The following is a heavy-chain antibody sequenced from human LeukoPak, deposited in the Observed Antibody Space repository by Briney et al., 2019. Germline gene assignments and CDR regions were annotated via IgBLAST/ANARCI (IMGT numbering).Heavy chain of an antibody. CDR1: GYTFTSYG. J-gene: IGHJ4*02. D-gene: IGHD1-14*01. CDR2: ISAYNGNT. Sequence: ASVKVSCKASGYTFTSYGISWVRQAPGQGLEGMGWISAYNGNTNYTQKLQGRVTITTDTSTSTAYMELRSLRSDATAVYYCARVAPLKPFDYWGQGTLVTVSS. CDR3: ARVAPLKPFDY. V-gene: IGHV1-18*01.